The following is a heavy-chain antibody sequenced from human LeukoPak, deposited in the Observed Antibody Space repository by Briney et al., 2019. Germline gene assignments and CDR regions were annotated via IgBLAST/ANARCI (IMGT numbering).Heavy chain of an antibody. CDR2: ISSSSSYI. D-gene: IGHD5-12*01. V-gene: IGHV3-21*01. Sequence: GRSLRLSCAASGFTFSSYSMNWVRQAPGKGLEWVSSISSSSSYIYYADSVKGRFTISRDNAKNSLYLQMNSLRAEDTAVYYCARDRMGVVATITFDYWGQGTLVTVSS. CDR1: GFTFSSYS. J-gene: IGHJ4*02. CDR3: ARDRMGVVATITFDY.